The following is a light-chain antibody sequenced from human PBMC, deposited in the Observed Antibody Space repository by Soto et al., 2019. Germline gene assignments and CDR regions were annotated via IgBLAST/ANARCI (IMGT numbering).Light chain of an antibody. CDR1: SSDIGTYNY. CDR3: QSYDSSLSGSIV. Sequence: QSVLTQPASVSGSPGQSITISCTGSSSDIGTYNYLSWYQQHPGKAPKLMIYEVSDRPSGISNRFSGSKSGNTASLTISGLQAEDEADYYCQSYDSSLSGSIVFGTGTKLTVL. V-gene: IGLV2-14*01. CDR2: EVS. J-gene: IGLJ1*01.